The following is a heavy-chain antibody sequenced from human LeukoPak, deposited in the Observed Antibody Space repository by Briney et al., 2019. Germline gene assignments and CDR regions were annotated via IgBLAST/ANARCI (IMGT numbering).Heavy chain of an antibody. CDR3: ARETPCGGDCYSSH. D-gene: IGHD2-21*02. CDR2: IIPIFGTA. J-gene: IGHJ4*02. CDR1: GGTFSSYA. V-gene: IGHV1-69*05. Sequence: ASVKVSCKASGGTFSSYAISWVRQAPGQGLEWMGGIIPIFGTANYAQKFQGRVTITTDESTSTAYMELSSPRSEDTAVYYCARETPCGGDCYSSHWGQGTLVTVSP.